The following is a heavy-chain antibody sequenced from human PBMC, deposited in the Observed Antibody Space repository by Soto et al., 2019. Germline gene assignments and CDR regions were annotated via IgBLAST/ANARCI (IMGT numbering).Heavy chain of an antibody. CDR1: GFTFSNDW. CDR3: VRDRAYSLDY. J-gene: IGHJ4*02. V-gene: IGHV3-7*01. Sequence: GGSLRLSCAASGFTFSNDWMSWVRQAPGKGLEWVAKIKEDGSETYYVDSVKGRFTISRDNAKNSLYLQMNSLGAEDTAVYYCVRDRAYSLDYWGQGTLVTVSS. D-gene: IGHD4-4*01. CDR2: IKEDGSET.